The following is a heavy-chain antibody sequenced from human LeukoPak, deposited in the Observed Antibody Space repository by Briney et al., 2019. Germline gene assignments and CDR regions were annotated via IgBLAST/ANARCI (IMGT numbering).Heavy chain of an antibody. CDR2: IYHSGST. CDR3: ARVLRARATHAFDI. V-gene: IGHV4-30-2*01. Sequence: SETLSLTCAVSGGSISSGGYSWSWIRQPPGKGLEWIGYIYHSGSTYYNPSLKSRVTISVDRSKNQFSLKLSSVTAADTAVYYCARVLRARATHAFDIWGQGTMVTVSS. CDR1: GGSISSGGYS. J-gene: IGHJ3*02.